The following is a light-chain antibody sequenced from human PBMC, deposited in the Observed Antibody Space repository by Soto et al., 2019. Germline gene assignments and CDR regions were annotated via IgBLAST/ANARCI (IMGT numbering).Light chain of an antibody. Sequence: DIQMTQSPSSLSASVGDRVTITCRASQSISSYLNWYQQKPGKAPKLLIYAASTLQSGVPSRFSGSGSGTEFTLTISSLQPEDFATYYCQRLNSYPITFGQGTRLEIK. CDR3: QRLNSYPIT. CDR2: AAS. CDR1: QSISSY. V-gene: IGKV1-9*01. J-gene: IGKJ5*01.